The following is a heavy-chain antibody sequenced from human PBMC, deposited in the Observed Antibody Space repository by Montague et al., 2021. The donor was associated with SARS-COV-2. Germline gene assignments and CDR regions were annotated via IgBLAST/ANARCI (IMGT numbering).Heavy chain of an antibody. Sequence: SETLSLTCAGAVDSGSSYSWAWIRQPPGRALDSIGYVFQSWYSNSNRSLKGRVTISVDTSRNQFYLKLSSVTAADTAVYYCARERATAQYLEYWGHGALVTVSS. CDR1: VDSGSSYS. CDR3: ARERATAQYLEY. V-gene: IGHV4-59*02. CDR2: VFQSWYS. D-gene: IGHD2-2*01. J-gene: IGHJ4*01.